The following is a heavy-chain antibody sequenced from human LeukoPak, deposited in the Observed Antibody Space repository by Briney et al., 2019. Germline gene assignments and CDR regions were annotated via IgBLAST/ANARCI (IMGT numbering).Heavy chain of an antibody. J-gene: IGHJ4*02. V-gene: IGHV3-11*01. CDR2: ISSSGSII. CDR3: ARDLRNSGWFETGPFFDY. D-gene: IGHD6-19*01. Sequence: GGSLRLSCAASGFTFSDYYMSWIRQAPGKGLEWVSYISSSGSIIYYADSVKGRFTISRDNAKNSLYLQMNSLRAEDTAVYYCARDLRNSGWFETGPFFDYWGQGTLVTVSS. CDR1: GFTFSDYY.